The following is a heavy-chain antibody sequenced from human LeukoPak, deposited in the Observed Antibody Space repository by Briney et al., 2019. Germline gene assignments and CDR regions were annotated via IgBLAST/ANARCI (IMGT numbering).Heavy chain of an antibody. D-gene: IGHD4-17*01. V-gene: IGHV4-30-4*08. CDR2: IYYSGST. CDR1: GGSISSGDYY. Sequence: PSQTLSLTCTVSGGSISSGDYYWSWIRQPPGKGREWIGYIYYSGSTYYNPSLKSRVTISVDTSKNQFSLKLSSVTAADTAVYYCASSTGLRAAFDIWGQGTMVTVSS. CDR3: ASSTGLRAAFDI. J-gene: IGHJ3*02.